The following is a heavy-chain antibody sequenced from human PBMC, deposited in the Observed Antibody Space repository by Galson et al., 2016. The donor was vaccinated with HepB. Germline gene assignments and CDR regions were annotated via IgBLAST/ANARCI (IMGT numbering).Heavy chain of an antibody. CDR3: AKDGRIYCSSASFLDHFHY. CDR2: ISYDGSNK. D-gene: IGHD2-2*01. Sequence: SLRLSCAASGFTFSSYGMLWVRQAPGKGLEWVAFISYDGSNKKYADSVKGRFTISRDNSKKTLYLQMNSLRAEDTAVHYCAKDGRIYCSSASFLDHFHYWGQGTLVTVSS. J-gene: IGHJ4*02. CDR1: GFTFSSYG. V-gene: IGHV3-30*18.